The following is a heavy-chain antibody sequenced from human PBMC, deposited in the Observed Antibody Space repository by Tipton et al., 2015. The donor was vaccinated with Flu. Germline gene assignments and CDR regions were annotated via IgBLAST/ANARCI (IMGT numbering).Heavy chain of an antibody. Sequence: SLRLSCAASGFSFSLYSMSWVRQAPGKGLEWVSTISGGGGSTYYADSVKGRFTISRDNSKNTLYLQMNSLRAEDTAVYYCAKAAVAVTFEDYWGQGTLVTVSS. CDR1: GFSFSLYS. CDR3: AKAAVAVTFEDY. J-gene: IGHJ4*02. D-gene: IGHD6-19*01. CDR2: ISGGGGST. V-gene: IGHV3-23*01.